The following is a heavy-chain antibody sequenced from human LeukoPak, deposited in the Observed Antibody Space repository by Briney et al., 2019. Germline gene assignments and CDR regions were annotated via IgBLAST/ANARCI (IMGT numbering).Heavy chain of an antibody. Sequence: GASVKVSCKASGYTFTDYFMNWVRQAPGQGLEWMGPINPTGGSTGYAQKFQGRVTMTRDMSTSTDYMELSSLRSEDTAIYYCARDNSVGDNAWWFDPWGQGTLVTVSS. V-gene: IGHV1-46*01. CDR2: INPTGGST. D-gene: IGHD1-26*01. CDR1: GYTFTDYF. CDR3: ARDNSVGDNAWWFDP. J-gene: IGHJ5*02.